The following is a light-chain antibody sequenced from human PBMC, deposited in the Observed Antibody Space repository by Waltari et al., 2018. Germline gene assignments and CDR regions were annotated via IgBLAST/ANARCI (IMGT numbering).Light chain of an antibody. J-gene: IGLJ1*01. CDR1: SDDVGAYKY. V-gene: IGLV2-11*01. Sequence: QSALTQPRSVSGSPGQSVTMSCIGASDDVGAYKYVSWYQQHPGRAPKLIIFDVDKRPSGVPDRFSGSKCGNTASLTVSALQVEDEADYYCGSYAGSYGYVFGSGTKVSVL. CDR3: GSYAGSYGYV. CDR2: DVD.